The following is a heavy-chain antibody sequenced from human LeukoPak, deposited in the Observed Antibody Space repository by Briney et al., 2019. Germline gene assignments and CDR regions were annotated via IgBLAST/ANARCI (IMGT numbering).Heavy chain of an antibody. D-gene: IGHD4-23*01. Sequence: GGSLRLSCAASGFTFDDYAMHWVRQAPGKGLEWVSSISSSSSYIYYADSVKGRFTISRDNAKNSLYLQMNSLRAEDTAVYYCARDDYGGLFDYWGQGTLVTVSS. J-gene: IGHJ4*02. CDR2: ISSSSSYI. CDR3: ARDDYGGLFDY. V-gene: IGHV3-21*01. CDR1: GFTFDDYA.